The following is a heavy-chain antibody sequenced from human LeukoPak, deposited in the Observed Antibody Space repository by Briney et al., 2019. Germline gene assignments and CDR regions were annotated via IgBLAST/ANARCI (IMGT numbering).Heavy chain of an antibody. D-gene: IGHD6-19*01. CDR1: GGSFSGYY. CDR3: ARDPGIAVAGTNYFDY. Sequence: SETLSLTCAVYGGSFSGYYWSWIRQPPGKGLDWIGEINHSGSTNYNPSLKSRVTISVDTSKNQFSLKLSSVTAADTAVYYCARDPGIAVAGTNYFDYWGQGTLVTVSS. J-gene: IGHJ4*02. CDR2: INHSGST. V-gene: IGHV4-34*01.